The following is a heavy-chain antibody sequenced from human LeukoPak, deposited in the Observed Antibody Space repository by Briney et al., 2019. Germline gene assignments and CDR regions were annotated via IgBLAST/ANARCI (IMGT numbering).Heavy chain of an antibody. Sequence: SETLSLTCTVSGGSISSSSYYWGWIRQPPGKGLEWIGSIYYSGSTYYNPSLKSRVTISVDTSKNQFSLKLSSVTAADTAVYYCARPARSSRGAFDIWGQGTMVTVSS. V-gene: IGHV4-39*01. CDR3: ARPARSSRGAFDI. CDR1: GGSISSSSYY. J-gene: IGHJ3*02. D-gene: IGHD6-13*01. CDR2: IYYSGST.